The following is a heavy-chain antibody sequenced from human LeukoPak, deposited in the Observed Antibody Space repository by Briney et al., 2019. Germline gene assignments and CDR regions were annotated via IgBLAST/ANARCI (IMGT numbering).Heavy chain of an antibody. Sequence: HPSETLSLTCTVSGGSISSYYWSWIRQPPGEGLEWIGYIYTSGSPNYNPSLKSRVTISVDTSKNQFSLKLTSVTAADTAVYYCARLGRDYDILTGYYHPPLWGQGTLVTVSS. V-gene: IGHV4-4*09. CDR2: IYTSGSP. J-gene: IGHJ4*02. CDR1: GGSISSYY. D-gene: IGHD3-9*01. CDR3: ARLGRDYDILTGYYHPPL.